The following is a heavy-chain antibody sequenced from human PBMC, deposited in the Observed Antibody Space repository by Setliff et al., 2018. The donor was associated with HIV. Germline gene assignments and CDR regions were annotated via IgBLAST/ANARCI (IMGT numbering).Heavy chain of an antibody. J-gene: IGHJ4*02. CDR2: VHYSGNT. Sequence: SETLSLTCSVSGVSMTNNYWTWIRQSPGKGLEWIGYVHYSGNTRYNPSLKSRVTISVDTSKNKFSLKLSSVTAADTAVYYCASEKVAWAVSDSFFEFWGQG. CDR3: ASEKVAWAVSDSFFEF. D-gene: IGHD1-26*01. CDR1: GVSMTNNY. V-gene: IGHV4-59*01.